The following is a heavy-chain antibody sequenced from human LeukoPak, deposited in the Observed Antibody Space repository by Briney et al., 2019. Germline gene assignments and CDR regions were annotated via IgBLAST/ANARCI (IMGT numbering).Heavy chain of an antibody. V-gene: IGHV4-31*03. J-gene: IGHJ3*02. CDR1: GASISRGGYY. D-gene: IGHD5-18*01. Sequence: SETLSLTCTVSGASISRGGYYWNWIRQLPGKGLEYIGYIYYSETIYYNPSFKSRVTISLDPSKNQFSLRVSSVTAADTAVYYCARDRGYNYGCDAFDIWGQGTMVTVSS. CDR2: IYYSETI. CDR3: ARDRGYNYGCDAFDI.